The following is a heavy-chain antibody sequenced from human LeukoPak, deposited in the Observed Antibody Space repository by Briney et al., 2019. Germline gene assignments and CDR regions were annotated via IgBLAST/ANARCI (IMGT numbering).Heavy chain of an antibody. D-gene: IGHD6-19*01. Sequence: GGSLRLSCAASGFTFDDYAMHWVRQAPGKGLEWVSGISWNSGSIGYADSVRGRFTISRDNAKNSLYLQMNSLRAEDTALYYCAKEIAVAGLGYWGQGTLVTVSS. J-gene: IGHJ4*02. CDR3: AKEIAVAGLGY. CDR1: GFTFDDYA. V-gene: IGHV3-9*01. CDR2: ISWNSGSI.